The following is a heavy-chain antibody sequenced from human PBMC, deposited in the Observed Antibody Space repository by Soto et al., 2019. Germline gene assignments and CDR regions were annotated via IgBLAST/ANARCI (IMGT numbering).Heavy chain of an antibody. D-gene: IGHD6-13*01. CDR2: ISHDGNKM. CDR3: ARTAAAGFKVPRLDY. J-gene: IGHJ4*02. CDR1: GFIFNSYS. V-gene: IGHV3-30*04. Sequence: QVQLVESGGGAVQPGRSLRLACAASGFIFNSYSMYWVRQAPGKGLEWVAVISHDGNKMYYADSVKGRFTISRDNSKNTVYLQMNTLRGEDTSLYYCARTAAAGFKVPRLDYWGQGTRVTVSS.